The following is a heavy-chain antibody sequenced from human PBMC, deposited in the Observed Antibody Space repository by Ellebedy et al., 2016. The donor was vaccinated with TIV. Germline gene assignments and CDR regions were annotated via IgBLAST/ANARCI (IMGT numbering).Heavy chain of an antibody. CDR2: ISFNNGNT. CDR3: VRDGGGYIHGYFEF. D-gene: IGHD3-22*01. CDR1: GYPLSSYG. Sequence: AASAKVSCKASGYPLSSYGISWVRPPPGQGLEWMGRISFNNGNTNYAPTFQGRVTMTTDTSTATAYMELRGLKSDDTAISYCVRDGGGYIHGYFEFWGQGTLVTVSS. J-gene: IGHJ4*02. V-gene: IGHV1-18*01.